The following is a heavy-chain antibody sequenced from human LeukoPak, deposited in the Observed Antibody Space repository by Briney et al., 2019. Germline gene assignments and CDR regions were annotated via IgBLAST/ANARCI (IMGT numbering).Heavy chain of an antibody. CDR1: GFTFSSYG. J-gene: IGHJ6*03. V-gene: IGHV3-30*02. CDR3: AKGSSWLVHYYYMDV. Sequence: GGSLRLSCAASGFTFSSYGMHWVRQAPGKGLEWVAFIRYDGSNKYYADSVKGRFTISRDNSKNTLYLQMNSLRAEDTAVYYCAKGSSWLVHYYYMDVWGKGTTVTVSS. D-gene: IGHD6-13*01. CDR2: IRYDGSNK.